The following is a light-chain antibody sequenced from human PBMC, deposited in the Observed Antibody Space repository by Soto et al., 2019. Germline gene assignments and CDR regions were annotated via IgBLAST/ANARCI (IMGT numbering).Light chain of an antibody. CDR3: SSYTSSITFSV. J-gene: IGLJ1*01. CDR2: EVT. V-gene: IGLV2-14*01. CDR1: SSDIGTYNY. Sequence: QSALTQPASVSGSPGQSITISCTGTSSDIGTYNYVSWYQQHPGKAPKLMIYEVTNRPSGVSNRFSGSKSGNTASLTISGLQAEDEADYYCSSYTSSITFSVFGAGTKVTVL.